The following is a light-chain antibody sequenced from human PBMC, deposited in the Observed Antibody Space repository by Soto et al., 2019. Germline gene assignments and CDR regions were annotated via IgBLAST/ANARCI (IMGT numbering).Light chain of an antibody. Sequence: EIVMTQSPATLPVSLGDRATLSCRASQSVGSYLAWYQQKPGQAPRLLIYGASTRATGIPARFSGSGSETDFTLTISSLQSEDFAVYYCQQYDSWPPSYTFGQGTKLEIK. CDR1: QSVGSY. V-gene: IGKV3-15*01. J-gene: IGKJ2*01. CDR3: QQYDSWPPSYT. CDR2: GAS.